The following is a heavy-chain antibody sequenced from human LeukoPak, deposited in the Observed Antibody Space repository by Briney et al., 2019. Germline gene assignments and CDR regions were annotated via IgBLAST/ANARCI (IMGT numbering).Heavy chain of an antibody. J-gene: IGHJ6*03. D-gene: IGHD2-15*01. CDR3: AKNGDRGAYCSGGSCYPYYYYYIDV. V-gene: IGHV3-23*01. CDR2: ISATGGTT. Sequence: PGGSLRLSCAASGFTFSSYGMGWVRQAPGKGLEWVSAISATGGTTYYADSVKGRFTISRDNSKNTLYLQMNSLRAEDTAIYYCAKNGDRGAYCSGGSCYPYYYYYIDVWGKGTTVTISS. CDR1: GFTFSSYG.